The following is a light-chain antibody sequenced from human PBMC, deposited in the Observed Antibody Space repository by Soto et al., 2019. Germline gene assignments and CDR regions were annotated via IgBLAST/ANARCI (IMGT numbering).Light chain of an antibody. CDR3: QQYNSYTYT. Sequence: DIQMTQSPSTLSASVGDRITITCRARQSISSWLAWYQQKPGKAPKLLIYDASSLESGVPSRFSGSGSGTEFTLTISSLQPDDFAAYYYQQYNSYTYTFGQGTKLDIK. V-gene: IGKV1-5*01. CDR2: DAS. J-gene: IGKJ2*01. CDR1: QSISSW.